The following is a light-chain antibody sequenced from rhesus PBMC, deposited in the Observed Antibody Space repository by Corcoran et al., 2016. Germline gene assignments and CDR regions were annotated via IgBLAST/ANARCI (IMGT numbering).Light chain of an antibody. Sequence: DIQMTQSPSSLSASVGDRVTITCRASENVNNYLNWYQQKPGKAPKLLIYKASTLQSGVPSRFRVNGSGTDYTFTISSLQPEDVATYYGQHGYGTPLTFGGGTKVELK. V-gene: IGKV1-74*01. CDR2: KAS. CDR1: ENVNNY. CDR3: QHGYGTPLT. J-gene: IGKJ4*01.